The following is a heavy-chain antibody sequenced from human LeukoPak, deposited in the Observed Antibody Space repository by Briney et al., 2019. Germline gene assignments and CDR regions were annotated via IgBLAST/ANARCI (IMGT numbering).Heavy chain of an antibody. CDR2: IYYSGST. V-gene: IGHV4-59*01. CDR3: ARRSSSWYGTQEYYFDY. J-gene: IGHJ4*02. Sequence: PSETLSLTCTVSGGSISSYYWSWIRQPPGKGLEWIGYIYYSGSTNYNPSLKSRVTISVDTSKNQFSLKLSSVTAADTAVYYCARRSSSWYGTQEYYFDYWGQGTQVTVSS. CDR1: GGSISSYY. D-gene: IGHD6-13*01.